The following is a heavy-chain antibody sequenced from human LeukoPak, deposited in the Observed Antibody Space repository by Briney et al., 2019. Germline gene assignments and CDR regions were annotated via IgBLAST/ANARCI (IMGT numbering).Heavy chain of an antibody. J-gene: IGHJ4*02. V-gene: IGHV4-59*08. CDR1: GGSISGYY. CDR2: IHYSEST. D-gene: IGHD6-13*01. CDR3: ARHSITWYDFDY. Sequence: PSETLSLTCIVSGGSISGYYWSWIRQPPGKGLEWIGYIHYSESTNYNPSLKSRVTISLDMSKNQFSLKLNSVTAADTAVYYCARHSITWYDFDYWGQGTLVTVSS.